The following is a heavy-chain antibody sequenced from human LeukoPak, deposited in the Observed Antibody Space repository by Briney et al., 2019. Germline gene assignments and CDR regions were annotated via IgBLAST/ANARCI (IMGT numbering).Heavy chain of an antibody. D-gene: IGHD6-6*01. V-gene: IGHV7-4-1*02. J-gene: IGHJ6*03. Sequence: ASVKVSCKASGYTFTSYAMNWVRQAPGQGLEWMGWINTNTGNPTYAQGFTGRFVFSLDTSVSTAYLQISSLKAEDTAVYYCARDQSSSWSSSYYMDVWGKGTTVTVSS. CDR2: INTNTGNP. CDR1: GYTFTSYA. CDR3: ARDQSSSWSSSYYMDV.